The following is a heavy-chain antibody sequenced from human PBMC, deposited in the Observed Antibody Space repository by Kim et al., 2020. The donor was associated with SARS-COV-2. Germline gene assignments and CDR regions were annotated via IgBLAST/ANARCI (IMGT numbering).Heavy chain of an antibody. D-gene: IGHD4-17*01. CDR2: IKQDGSEK. J-gene: IGHJ4*02. Sequence: GGSLRLSCAASGFTFSSYWMSWVRQAPGKGLEWVANIKQDGSEKYYVDSVKGRFTISRDNAKNSLYLQMNSLRAEDTAVYYCARGRYGDYANYYFDYWGQGTLVTVSS. V-gene: IGHV3-7*01. CDR3: ARGRYGDYANYYFDY. CDR1: GFTFSSYW.